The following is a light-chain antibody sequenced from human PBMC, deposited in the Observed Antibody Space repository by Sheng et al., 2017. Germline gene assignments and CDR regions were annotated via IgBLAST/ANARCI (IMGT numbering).Light chain of an antibody. CDR3: QQSYSTYN. CDR2: GAS. CDR1: QGISNS. V-gene: IGKV1-39*01. J-gene: IGKJ2*01. Sequence: DIQMTQSPSSLSASVGDSVTITCRASQGISNSLHWYQQRPGRAPELLIYGASRLQNWVPSRFSGSGSGTDFTLTISGLQPEDFATYYCQQSYSTYNFGQGTKLEI.